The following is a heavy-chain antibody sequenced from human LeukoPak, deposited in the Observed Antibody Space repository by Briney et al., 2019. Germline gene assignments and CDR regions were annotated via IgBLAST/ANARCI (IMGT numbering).Heavy chain of an antibody. Sequence: GGSLRLSCPASGFPFSNAWMSWVRQAPGKGLEWVGRIKSKVNGGTTDYAAPVKGRFTISRDDSKNTLYLQMDSLKTEDTAVYYCTTLVVEPDYWGQGTLVTVSS. V-gene: IGHV3-15*01. CDR3: TTLVVEPDY. J-gene: IGHJ4*02. CDR2: IKSKVNGGTT. D-gene: IGHD2-15*01. CDR1: GFPFSNAW.